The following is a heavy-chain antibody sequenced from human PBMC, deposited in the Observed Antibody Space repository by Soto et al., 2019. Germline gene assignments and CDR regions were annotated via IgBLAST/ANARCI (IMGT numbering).Heavy chain of an antibody. V-gene: IGHV3-7*03. Sequence: QLVESGGGLVQPGGSLRLSCEGSGFTFSGYWMSWVRQAPGKGLEWVADIKHDGSVQYYVDSVKGRFTISRDNAKKLLYLQINGLRAEDTAVYYCARAPYSNGWYRFDLWGQGTLVTVSS. CDR2: IKHDGSVQ. CDR1: GFTFSGYW. CDR3: ARAPYSNGWYRFDL. D-gene: IGHD6-19*01. J-gene: IGHJ4*02.